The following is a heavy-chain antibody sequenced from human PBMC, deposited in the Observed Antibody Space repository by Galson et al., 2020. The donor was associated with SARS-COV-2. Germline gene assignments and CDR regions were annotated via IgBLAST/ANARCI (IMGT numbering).Heavy chain of an antibody. CDR2: IYYSGST. CDR3: ARRSLAARPLEDYGMDV. J-gene: IGHJ6*02. Sequence: SETLSLTCTVSGGSISSSSYYWGWIRQPPGKGLEWIGSIYYSGSTYYNPSLKSRVTISVDTSKNQFSLKLSSVTAADTAVYYCARRSLAARPLEDYGMDVWGQGTTVTVSS. CDR1: GGSISSSSYY. D-gene: IGHD6-6*01. V-gene: IGHV4-39*01.